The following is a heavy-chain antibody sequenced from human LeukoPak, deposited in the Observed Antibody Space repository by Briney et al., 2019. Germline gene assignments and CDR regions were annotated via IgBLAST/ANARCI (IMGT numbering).Heavy chain of an antibody. D-gene: IGHD5-12*01. Sequence: GGSLRLSCATSGFTFSRLGMQWVRQAPGKGLEWVAVIWYDGSNKYYADSVKGRFTISRDNSKNTLYLQMNSLRAEDTAVYYCAKDQITSGYSSQFDYWGQGTLVTVSS. V-gene: IGHV3-33*06. CDR1: GFTFSRLG. CDR2: IWYDGSNK. CDR3: AKDQITSGYSSQFDY. J-gene: IGHJ4*02.